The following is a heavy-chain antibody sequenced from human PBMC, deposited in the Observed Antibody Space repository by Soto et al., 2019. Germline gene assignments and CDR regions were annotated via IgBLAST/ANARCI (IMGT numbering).Heavy chain of an antibody. CDR1: GGSISSGGYY. V-gene: IGHV4-31*03. J-gene: IGHJ3*02. CDR2: IYYSGST. CDR3: ASNDVSAFDI. Sequence: QVQLQESGPGLVKPSQTLSLTCTVSGGSISSGGYYWSWIRQQPGKGLEWIGYIYYSGSTYYNPSLKSRVTISVETSKKQCFLKLSSVTAADTAVYYCASNDVSAFDIWGQGTMVTGSS.